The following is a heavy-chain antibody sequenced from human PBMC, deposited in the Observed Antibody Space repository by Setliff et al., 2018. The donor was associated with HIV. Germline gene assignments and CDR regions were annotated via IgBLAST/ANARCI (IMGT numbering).Heavy chain of an antibody. CDR3: ARRRPPPSGMYSSYYMDV. D-gene: IGHD1-26*01. V-gene: IGHV4-59*08. CDR1: GGFISTYY. J-gene: IGHJ6*03. Sequence: KTSETLSLTCTVSGGFISTYYWTWIRQSPGKGLEWIGHVSYSGSTNYNPSLKSRVTISVDTSKNHFSLNLNSVTAADTAIYYCARRRPPPSGMYSSYYMDVWGKGTAVTV. CDR2: VSYSGST.